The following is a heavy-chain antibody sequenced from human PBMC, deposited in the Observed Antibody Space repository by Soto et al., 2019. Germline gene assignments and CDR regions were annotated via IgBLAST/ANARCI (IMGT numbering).Heavy chain of an antibody. CDR2: ISYDGSNK. D-gene: IGHD6-13*01. V-gene: IGHV3-30*18. Sequence: GGSLRLSCAASGFTFSSYGMHWVRQAPGKGLEWVAVISYDGSNKYYADSVKGRFTISRDNSKNTLYLQMNSLRAEDTAVYYCAKVGPQQHDYYYYYGMDVWGHGTTVTVSS. CDR1: GFTFSSYG. J-gene: IGHJ6*02. CDR3: AKVGPQQHDYYYYYGMDV.